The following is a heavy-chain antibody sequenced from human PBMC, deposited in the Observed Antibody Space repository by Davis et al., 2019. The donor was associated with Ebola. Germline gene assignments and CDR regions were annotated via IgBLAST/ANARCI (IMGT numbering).Heavy chain of an antibody. D-gene: IGHD2-15*01. CDR1: GFTFSGHW. J-gene: IGHJ4*02. V-gene: IGHV3-74*01. CDR2: IKSDWRSA. Sequence: PGGSLRLSCAASGFTFSGHWMHWVRQAPGKGLVWVSQIKSDWRSATYADSVKGRFTISRDNAKNTLYLQMNSLRAEDTAVYYCGSPVVAWGQGTLVTVSS. CDR3: GSPVVA.